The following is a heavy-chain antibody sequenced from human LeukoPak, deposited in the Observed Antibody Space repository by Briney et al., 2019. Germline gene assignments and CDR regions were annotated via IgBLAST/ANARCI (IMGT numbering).Heavy chain of an antibody. CDR3: ARDCGGDCYHDAFDI. Sequence: SETLSLTCTVSGGSISSYYWSWIRQPPGKGLEWIGYIYYSGSTYYNPSLKSRVTISVDTSKNQFSLKLSSVTAADTAVYYCARDCGGDCYHDAFDIWGQGTMVTVSS. J-gene: IGHJ3*02. CDR1: GGSISSYY. CDR2: IYYSGST. V-gene: IGHV4-59*04. D-gene: IGHD2-21*02.